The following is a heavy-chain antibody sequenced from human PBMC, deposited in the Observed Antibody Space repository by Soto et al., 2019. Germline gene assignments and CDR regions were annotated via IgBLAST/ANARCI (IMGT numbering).Heavy chain of an antibody. V-gene: IGHV2-5*02. J-gene: IGHJ4*02. CDR3: AHRVLRTVFGLVTTTAIYVDF. Sequence: QITLNESGPTVVRPTETLTLTCRFSGFSLTTSGVGVGWIRQSPGKAPEWLALIYWDDDKRYSASLKSRLTITTDISKNQVVLTVSDLDPTDTATYYCAHRVLRTVFGLVTTTAIYVDFWGQGTPVAFSS. CDR2: IYWDDDK. CDR1: GFSLTTSGVG. D-gene: IGHD3-3*01.